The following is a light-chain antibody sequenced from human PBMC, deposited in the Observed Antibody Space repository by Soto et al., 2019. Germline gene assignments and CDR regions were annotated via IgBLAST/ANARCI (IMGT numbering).Light chain of an antibody. J-gene: IGKJ3*01. V-gene: IGKV3-20*01. CDR1: QTVNNNY. CDR3: QQYGGSPLT. Sequence: EIVLTQSPGTLSLSPGERATLSCRASQTVNNNYLAWYQQKPGQSPRLLMYGASSRATDIPVRFSGSGSGTDFTLTITSLETEDFVVYYCQQYGGSPLTFGPGTQVDLK. CDR2: GAS.